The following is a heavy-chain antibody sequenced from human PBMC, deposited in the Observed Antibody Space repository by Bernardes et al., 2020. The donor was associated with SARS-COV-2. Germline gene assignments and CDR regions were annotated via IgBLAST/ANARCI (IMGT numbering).Heavy chain of an antibody. Sequence: GSLRLSCVASGFTFSNHLFSWFRQAPGKGLEWVANINQDGSETFYVDSVKGRFTISRDNAKNSLFMEMNTLRAEDTAVYYCARIYSTSSFDFDYWGQGTLVTVSS. D-gene: IGHD6-6*01. CDR2: INQDGSET. J-gene: IGHJ4*02. CDR1: GFTFSNHL. CDR3: ARIYSTSSFDFDY. V-gene: IGHV3-7*01.